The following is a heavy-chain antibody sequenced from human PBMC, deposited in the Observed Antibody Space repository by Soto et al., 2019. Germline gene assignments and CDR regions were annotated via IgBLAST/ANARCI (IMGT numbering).Heavy chain of an antibody. Sequence: SETLSLTCTVSGGSISSYYWSWIRQPPGKGLEWIGYIYYSGSANYNPSLKSRVTISVDTSKNQFSLSLSSVTAADTAVYYCARGRGYSYGLDPWGQGTLVTVSS. CDR1: GGSISSYY. CDR2: IYYSGSA. D-gene: IGHD5-18*01. CDR3: ARGRGYSYGLDP. J-gene: IGHJ5*02. V-gene: IGHV4-59*08.